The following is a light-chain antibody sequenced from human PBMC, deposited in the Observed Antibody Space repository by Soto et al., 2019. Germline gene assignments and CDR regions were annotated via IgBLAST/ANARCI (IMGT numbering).Light chain of an antibody. J-gene: IGLJ1*01. CDR2: EVS. V-gene: IGLV2-14*01. CDR3: DSFTSSRAYV. CDR1: SSDVGGYDY. Sequence: QSALTQPASVSGSPGQSITISCTGTSSDVGGYDYVSWYPQQSGNAPKLIIYEVSSPPSGVSNRCSGSKSGNTASLTISGLQADDEADYYCDSFTSSRAYVFGVGTKLTVL.